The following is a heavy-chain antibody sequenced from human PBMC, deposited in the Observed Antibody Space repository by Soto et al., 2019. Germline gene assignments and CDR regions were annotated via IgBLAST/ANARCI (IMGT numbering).Heavy chain of an antibody. J-gene: IGHJ3*02. CDR3: AHPPRYGVFDAYDI. D-gene: IGHD4-17*01. V-gene: IGHV3-23*01. Sequence: GGSLRLSCEASGFTFSTYAMSWVRQAPGRGLEWVSAISGSGGTTYYADSVQGRFTISRDNSVNTLFLQMNSLRIEDTAVYYCAHPPRYGVFDAYDIWGQGTMVTVSS. CDR1: GFTFSTYA. CDR2: ISGSGGTT.